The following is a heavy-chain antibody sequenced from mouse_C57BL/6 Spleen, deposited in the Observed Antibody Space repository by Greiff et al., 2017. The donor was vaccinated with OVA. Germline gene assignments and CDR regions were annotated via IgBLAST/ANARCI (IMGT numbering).Heavy chain of an antibody. J-gene: IGHJ1*03. Sequence: QVQLQQPGTELVKPGASVKLSCKASGYTFTSYWMHWVKQRPGQGLEWIGNINPSNGGTNYNEKFKSKATLTVDKSSSTAYMQLSSLTSEDSAVDYCARFTTIVEYFDVWGTGTTVTVSS. V-gene: IGHV1-53*01. CDR2: INPSNGGT. D-gene: IGHD1-1*01. CDR1: GYTFTSYW. CDR3: ARFTTIVEYFDV.